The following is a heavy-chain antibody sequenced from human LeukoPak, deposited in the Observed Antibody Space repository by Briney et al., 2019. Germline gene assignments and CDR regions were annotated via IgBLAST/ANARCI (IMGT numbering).Heavy chain of an antibody. CDR3: ASTSRDGNGHYWE. D-gene: IGHD3-22*01. Sequence: GGSLRLSCAASGFTFSSYSMNWVRQAPGKGLEWLSYIDSSSSTIYYPNSVKGRFTISRDNSKNTLYLQMNSLRVEDTAVYYCASTSRDGNGHYWEWGRGTLVTVSS. V-gene: IGHV3-48*01. J-gene: IGHJ4*02. CDR2: IDSSSSTI. CDR1: GFTFSSYS.